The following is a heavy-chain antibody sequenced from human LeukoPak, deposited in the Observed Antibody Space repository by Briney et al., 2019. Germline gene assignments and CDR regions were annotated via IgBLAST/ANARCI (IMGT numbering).Heavy chain of an antibody. D-gene: IGHD2-15*01. Sequence: GGSLRLSCAASGFTFSSYSMNWVRQAPGKGLEWVSSISSSSSYIYYADSVKGRFTISRDNAKNSLYLQMNSLRAEDTAVYYCARDHLDIVVVVAVTDAFDIWGQGTMVTVSS. J-gene: IGHJ3*02. CDR1: GFTFSSYS. CDR3: ARDHLDIVVVVAVTDAFDI. V-gene: IGHV3-21*01. CDR2: ISSSSSYI.